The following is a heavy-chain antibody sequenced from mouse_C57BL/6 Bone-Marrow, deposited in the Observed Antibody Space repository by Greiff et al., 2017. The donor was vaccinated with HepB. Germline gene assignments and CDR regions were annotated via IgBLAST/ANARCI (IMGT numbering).Heavy chain of an antibody. CDR1: GYTFTDYY. D-gene: IGHD2-1*01. CDR2: INPNNGGT. V-gene: IGHV1-26*01. CDR3: ARPYGNYEDYAMDY. J-gene: IGHJ4*01. Sequence: VQLQQSGPELVKPGASVKISCKASGYTFTDYYMNWVKQSHGKSLEWIGDINPNNGGTSYNQKFKGKATLTVDKSSSTAYMELRSLTSEDSAVYYCARPYGNYEDYAMDYWGQGTSVTVSS.